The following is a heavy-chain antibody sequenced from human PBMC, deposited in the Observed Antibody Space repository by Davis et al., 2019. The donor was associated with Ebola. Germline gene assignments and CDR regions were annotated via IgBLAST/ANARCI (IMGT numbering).Heavy chain of an antibody. CDR3: ARAPTWSQINYYCFDY. Sequence: GGSLRLSCAASGFTFSNYAMSWVRQAPGKGLEWVSTISSGDGSTYYADSVKGRFTISRDNSKNTLYLQMDSLRSEDTAVYYCARAPTWSQINYYCFDYWGQGTLVTVSS. V-gene: IGHV3-23*01. J-gene: IGHJ4*02. CDR1: GFTFSNYA. D-gene: IGHD3-10*01. CDR2: ISSGDGST.